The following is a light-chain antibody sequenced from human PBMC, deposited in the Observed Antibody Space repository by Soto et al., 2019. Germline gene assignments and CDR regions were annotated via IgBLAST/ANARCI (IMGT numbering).Light chain of an antibody. J-gene: IGKJ4*01. CDR3: QHFNSYPFT. Sequence: DIQLTQSPSSLSASVGERATLSCRASQGINNYLAWYQQKPGKAPKVLIYDASNLQGGVPSRFSGSRSGTDFTLTISGLQPEDFAAYYCQHFNSYPFTLGGGTKVEIK. V-gene: IGKV1-9*01. CDR1: QGINNY. CDR2: DAS.